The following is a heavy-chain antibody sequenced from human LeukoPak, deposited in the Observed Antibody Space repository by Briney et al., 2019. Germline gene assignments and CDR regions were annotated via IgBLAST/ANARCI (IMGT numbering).Heavy chain of an antibody. CDR1: GYTFTSYG. J-gene: IGHJ4*02. D-gene: IGHD2-2*01. Sequence: GASVKVSCKASGYTFTSYGISWVRQAPGQGLEWMEWISAYNGNTNYAQKLQGRVTMTTDTSTSTAYMELRSLRSDDTAVYYCASLYCSSTSCYFPFDYWGQGTLVTVSS. V-gene: IGHV1-18*01. CDR3: ASLYCSSTSCYFPFDY. CDR2: ISAYNGNT.